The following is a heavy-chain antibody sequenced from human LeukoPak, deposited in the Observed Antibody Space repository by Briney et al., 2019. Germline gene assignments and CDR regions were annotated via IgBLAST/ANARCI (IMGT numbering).Heavy chain of an antibody. J-gene: IGHJ4*02. CDR2: IYYSGST. V-gene: IGHV4-59*01. Sequence: SETLSLTCTVSGGSISSYYWSWIRQPPGKGLEWIGYIYYSGSTNYNPSLKSRVTISVDTSKNQFSLKLSSVTAADTAVYYCARGSRGDYVSFDYWGQGTLVTVSS. CDR3: ARGSRGDYVSFDY. CDR1: GGSISSYY. D-gene: IGHD4-17*01.